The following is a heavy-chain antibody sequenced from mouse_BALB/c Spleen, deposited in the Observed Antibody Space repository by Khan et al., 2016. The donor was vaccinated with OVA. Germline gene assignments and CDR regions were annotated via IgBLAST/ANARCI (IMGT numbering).Heavy chain of an antibody. Sequence: ESGPGLVKPSQSLSLTCTVTGYSITSDYAWNWIRQFPGNKLEWMGFISYSGNTKYNPSLQSRFSITRDTSKNQFFLQLNSVTTEDTATYYCARVYGGDFDYWGQGTSLTVSS. CDR2: ISYSGNT. CDR1: GYSITSDYA. V-gene: IGHV3-2*02. D-gene: IGHD1-1*01. CDR3: ARVYGGDFDY. J-gene: IGHJ2*02.